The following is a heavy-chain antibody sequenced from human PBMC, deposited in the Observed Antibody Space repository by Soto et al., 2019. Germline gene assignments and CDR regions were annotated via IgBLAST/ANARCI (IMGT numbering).Heavy chain of an antibody. D-gene: IGHD5-12*01. CDR1: GFIFSNNG. CDR2: MSYDGSDT. CDR3: ARHHGLRTPFDS. Sequence: GGSLRLSCVGSGFIFSNNGMHWVRQTPGKGLEWVAFMSYDGSDTFYADSVKGRFTISRDNSKNSLYLQMSSLRADDTAVYFCARHHGLRTPFDSWGQGTLVTVSS. V-gene: IGHV3-33*08. J-gene: IGHJ4*02.